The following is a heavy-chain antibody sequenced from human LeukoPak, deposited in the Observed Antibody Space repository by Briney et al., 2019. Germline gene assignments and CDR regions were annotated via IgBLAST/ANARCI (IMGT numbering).Heavy chain of an antibody. CDR1: GFTFSSYG. CDR2: IRYDGNNK. CDR3: AKEPYDFWSGQNYFFDS. V-gene: IGHV3-30*02. J-gene: IGHJ4*02. D-gene: IGHD3-3*01. Sequence: TGGSLRLSCAASGFTFSSYGIDWVRQAPGKGLEWVAFIRYDGNNKYYADSVKGRFTISRDNSKNKLYLQMNSLRVEDTAVYYCAKEPYDFWSGQNYFFDSWGQGTLVTVSS.